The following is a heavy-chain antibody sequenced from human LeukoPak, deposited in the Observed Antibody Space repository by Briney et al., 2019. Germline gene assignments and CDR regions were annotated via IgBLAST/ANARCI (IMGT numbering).Heavy chain of an antibody. J-gene: IGHJ4*02. V-gene: IGHV1-2*02. CDR3: ARDPGSNFFDY. D-gene: IGHD5/OR15-5a*01. Sequence: ASVKVSCKASGYIFTSYYIHWVRQAPGQGLEWMGWINSNSGVTDYAQKFQGRVTMTSDMSISTAYMELRRLKSGDTAVYYCARDPGSNFFDYWGQGTQITVSS. CDR2: INSNSGVT. CDR1: GYIFTSYY.